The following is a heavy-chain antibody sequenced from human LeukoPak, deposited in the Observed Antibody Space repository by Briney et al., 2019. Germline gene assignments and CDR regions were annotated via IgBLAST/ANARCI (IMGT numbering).Heavy chain of an antibody. V-gene: IGHV3-48*03. CDR1: GFTFSSYE. CDR2: INSAGSTI. CDR3: HIYDSGSRPPFNY. D-gene: IGHD3-10*01. J-gene: IGHJ4*02. Sequence: GGSLRLSCAASGFTFSSYEMNWVRQAPGKGLEWVSYINSAGSTIYYADSVKGRFTISRDNAKNSLYLQMNSLRAEDTAVYYYHIYDSGSRPPFNYWGQGTLVTVSS.